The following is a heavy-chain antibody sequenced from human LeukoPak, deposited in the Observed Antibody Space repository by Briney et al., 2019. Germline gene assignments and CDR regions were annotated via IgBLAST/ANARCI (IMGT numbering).Heavy chain of an antibody. Sequence: GGALRLSCEASEFTFSDYAMSWVLQAPGKGLEWVSALSASGGTTYYADFVKGRFTVSRDNSKNTLHLQMYNRRVEDTAVYYCAKDRAPGIAVAGSKFGFDYWGQGSLVTVSS. D-gene: IGHD6-19*01. CDR2: LSASGGTT. V-gene: IGHV3-23*01. CDR3: AKDRAPGIAVAGSKFGFDY. CDR1: EFTFSDYA. J-gene: IGHJ4*02.